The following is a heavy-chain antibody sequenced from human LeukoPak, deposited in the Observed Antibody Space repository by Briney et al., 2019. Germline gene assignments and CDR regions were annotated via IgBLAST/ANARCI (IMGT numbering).Heavy chain of an antibody. CDR1: GGSISSSSYY. CDR3: ARLPDAFDI. Sequence: SETLSLTCTVSGGSISSSSYYWGWIRQPPGKGLEWIGSIYYSGSTYYNPSLKSRVTISVDTSKNQFSLKLSSVTAADTAVYYCARLPDAFDIWGQGTMVTVSS. V-gene: IGHV4-39*01. J-gene: IGHJ3*02. CDR2: IYYSGST.